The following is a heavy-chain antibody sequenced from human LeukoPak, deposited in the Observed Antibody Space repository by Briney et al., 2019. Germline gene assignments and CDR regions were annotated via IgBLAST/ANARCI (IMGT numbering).Heavy chain of an antibody. Sequence: SETLSLTCSVSGVSITTNYWSWLRQPPGKGREWLGYIHHSGATSYDPSLKSRGTMSLDTSNNQFSLKVTSVTAADTAVYYCARSSAHSYGDFHFWGQGNLVTVSS. CDR3: ARSSAHSYGDFHF. V-gene: IGHV4-59*01. J-gene: IGHJ4*02. CDR2: IHHSGAT. D-gene: IGHD5-18*01. CDR1: GVSITTNY.